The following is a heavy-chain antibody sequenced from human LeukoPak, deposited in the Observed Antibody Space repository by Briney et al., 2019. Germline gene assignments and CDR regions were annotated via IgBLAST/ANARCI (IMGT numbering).Heavy chain of an antibody. CDR3: ARDFDSGGSYLGDAFDI. D-gene: IGHD1-26*01. Sequence: SETLSLTCTVSGGSISSYYWSWIRQPPGKGLEWIGYIYYSGSTNYNPSLKSRVTISVDTSKNQFSLKLSSVTAADTAVYYCARDFDSGGSYLGDAFDIWGQGTMVTVSS. CDR2: IYYSGST. CDR1: GGSISSYY. V-gene: IGHV4-59*01. J-gene: IGHJ3*02.